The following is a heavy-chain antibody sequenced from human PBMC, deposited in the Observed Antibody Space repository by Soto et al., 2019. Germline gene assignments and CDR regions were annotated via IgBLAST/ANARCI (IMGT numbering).Heavy chain of an antibody. D-gene: IGHD1-26*01. CDR3: ARRRNSGYDYYYMDV. V-gene: IGHV4-39*01. CDR2: IYYSGST. CDR1: GGSISSSSYS. Sequence: QLQLHESGPGLVKPSETLSLTCTVSGGSISSSSYSWGWIRQPPGKGLEWSGSIYYSGSTYYNPSLKSRVTLSVDTSKNPFSLKLSTVTAADTAVYYCARRRNSGYDYYYMDVWGKGTTVTVSS. J-gene: IGHJ6*03.